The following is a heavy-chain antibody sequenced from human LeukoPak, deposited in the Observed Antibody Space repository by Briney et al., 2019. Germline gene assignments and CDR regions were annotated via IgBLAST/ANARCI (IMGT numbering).Heavy chain of an antibody. Sequence: PGGSLRLSCAASGFTFSVYGMHWVRQAPGKGLEFVSSVFSNGASTYYANSVKGRFTISRDNSKNTLFLQMGSLRAEDTAVYYCARDYPGNGWNGMDVWGQGTTVTVSS. V-gene: IGHV3-64*01. CDR1: GFTFSVYG. D-gene: IGHD4-23*01. CDR3: ARDYPGNGWNGMDV. CDR2: VFSNGAST. J-gene: IGHJ6*02.